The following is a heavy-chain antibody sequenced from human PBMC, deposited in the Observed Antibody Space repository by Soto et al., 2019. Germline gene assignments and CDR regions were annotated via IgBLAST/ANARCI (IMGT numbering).Heavy chain of an antibody. Sequence: SETLSLTCTVSGGSISSYHWSWIRQTPGKGLEWIGYVHYSWGSNYNPSLKSRVAISLDTSKSQFSLKLTSVTATDTAVYYCARQGFGALHGIVDVWGQGTTVTVYS. J-gene: IGHJ6*02. CDR3: ARQGFGALHGIVDV. V-gene: IGHV4-59*08. CDR1: GGSISSYH. D-gene: IGHD3-10*01. CDR2: VHYSWGS.